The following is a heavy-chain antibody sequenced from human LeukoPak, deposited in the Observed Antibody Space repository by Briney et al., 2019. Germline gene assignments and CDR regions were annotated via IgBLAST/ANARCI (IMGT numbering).Heavy chain of an antibody. CDR3: ARVRGRDGYFDY. Sequence: KSSGTLSLTCAVSGASITSSRSYGAWIRQSPGKGLEWIGSISYSGDTYYNPSVESRVIISVDTSKNHFSLKLTSVTAADTAVYYCARVRGRDGYFDYWGQGTLVTVSS. D-gene: IGHD3-10*01. CDR1: GASITSSRSY. V-gene: IGHV4-39*07. J-gene: IGHJ4*02. CDR2: ISYSGDT.